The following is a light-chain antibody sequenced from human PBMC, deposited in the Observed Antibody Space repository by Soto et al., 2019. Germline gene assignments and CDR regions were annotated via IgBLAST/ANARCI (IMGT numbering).Light chain of an antibody. Sequence: DIQMTQSPSSLSASVGDRVTITCRASQSISSYLNWYQQKPGKAPKLLIYAACSLQSGVPSRFSGSGYGTDFTLTISTLQPEDFATYYCQQSYSTPLTFGGGTKVEI. V-gene: IGKV1-39*01. CDR2: AAC. CDR3: QQSYSTPLT. CDR1: QSISSY. J-gene: IGKJ4*01.